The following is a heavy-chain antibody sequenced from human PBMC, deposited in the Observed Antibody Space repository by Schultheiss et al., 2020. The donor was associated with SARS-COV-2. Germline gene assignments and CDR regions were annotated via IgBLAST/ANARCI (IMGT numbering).Heavy chain of an antibody. V-gene: IGHV1-69*13. CDR3: ARDRLPRMTTVTPYFDY. J-gene: IGHJ4*02. CDR2: IIPIFGTA. D-gene: IGHD4-17*01. Sequence: SVKVSCKASGGTFSSYAISWVRQAPGQGLEWMGGIIPIFGTANYAQKFQGRVTITADESTSTAYMELSSLRSEDTAVYYCARDRLPRMTTVTPYFDYWGQGTLVTVSS. CDR1: GGTFSSYA.